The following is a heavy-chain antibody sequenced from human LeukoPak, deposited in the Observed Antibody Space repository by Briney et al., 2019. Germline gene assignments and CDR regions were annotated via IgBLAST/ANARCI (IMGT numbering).Heavy chain of an antibody. V-gene: IGHV1-8*03. CDR2: MSPNSGNT. CDR3: ARVSRAYDYVWGSYRSHYYFDY. Sequence: ASVKVSCKASGYTFTSYDINWVRQATGQGLEWMGWMSPNSGNTGYAQKFQGRVTITRNTSINTAYMELSSLRSEDTAVYYCARVSRAYDYVWGSYRSHYYFDYWGQGTLVTVSS. CDR1: GYTFTSYD. J-gene: IGHJ4*02. D-gene: IGHD3-16*02.